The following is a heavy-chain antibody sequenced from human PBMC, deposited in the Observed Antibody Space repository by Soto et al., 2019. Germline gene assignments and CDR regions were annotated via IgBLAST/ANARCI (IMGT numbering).Heavy chain of an antibody. CDR1: GFGVSNNY. V-gene: IGHV3-53*01. CDR2: VYSGGTT. D-gene: IGHD3-22*01. J-gene: IGHJ4*02. CDR3: ARAGSPFDSDSSGYWGFDH. Sequence: PVGSLRLSCVASGFGVSNNYMNWVRQAPGKGLEWVSVVYSGGTTYYADSVRGRFTVSRDDSKNTLFLQMSSLRAEDTAVYYCARAGSPFDSDSSGYWGFDHWGQGTLVTVSS.